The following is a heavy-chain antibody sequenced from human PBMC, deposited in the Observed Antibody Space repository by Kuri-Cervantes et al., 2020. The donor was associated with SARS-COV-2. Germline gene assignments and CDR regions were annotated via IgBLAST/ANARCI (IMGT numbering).Heavy chain of an antibody. Sequence: KVSCKGSGYSFTSYWIGWVRQMPGKGLEWMGIIYPGDSDTRYSPSLQGQVTISADKSISTAYLQWSSLKASDTAMYYCARQLDYYDSSGYYYYYYYGMDVWGQGTTVTVSS. D-gene: IGHD3-22*01. V-gene: IGHV5-51*01. J-gene: IGHJ6*02. CDR1: GYSFTSYW. CDR2: IYPGDSDT. CDR3: ARQLDYYDSSGYYYYYYYGMDV.